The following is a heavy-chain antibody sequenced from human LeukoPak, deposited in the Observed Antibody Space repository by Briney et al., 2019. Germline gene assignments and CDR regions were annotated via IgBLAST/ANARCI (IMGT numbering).Heavy chain of an antibody. D-gene: IGHD3-10*01. J-gene: IGHJ3*02. V-gene: IGHV1-69*05. CDR3: ARGGLGTSPKHHDAFDI. CDR1: GGTFSSYA. Sequence: ASVKVSRKASGGTFSSYAISWVRQAPGQGLEWMGGIIPIFGTANYAQKFQGRVTITTDESTSTAYMELSSLRSEDTAVYYCARGGLGTSPKHHDAFDIWGQGTMVTVSS. CDR2: IIPIFGTA.